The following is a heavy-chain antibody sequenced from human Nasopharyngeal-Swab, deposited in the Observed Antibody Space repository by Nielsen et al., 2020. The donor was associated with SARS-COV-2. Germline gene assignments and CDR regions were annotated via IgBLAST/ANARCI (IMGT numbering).Heavy chain of an antibody. CDR1: GFTFSSYS. D-gene: IGHD2-15*01. CDR2: ISSSSSTI. CDR3: ARGRWNYYYYYGMDV. Sequence: RGSLRLSCAASGFTFSSYSMNWVRQAPGKGLEWVSYISSSSSTIYYADSVKGRFTISRDNAKNSLYLQMNSLRAEDTAVYYCARGRWNYYYYYGMDVWGQGTTVTVSS. V-gene: IGHV3-48*04. J-gene: IGHJ6*02.